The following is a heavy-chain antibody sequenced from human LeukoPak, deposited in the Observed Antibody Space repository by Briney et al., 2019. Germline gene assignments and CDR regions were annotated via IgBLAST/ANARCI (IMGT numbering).Heavy chain of an antibody. CDR2: INHSGST. J-gene: IGHJ5*02. CDR3: ARAKIRIAAAGTDP. D-gene: IGHD6-13*01. V-gene: IGHV4-34*01. Sequence: SETLSLTCAVYGGSFSGYYWSWIRQPPGKGLEWIGEINHSGSTNYNPSLKSRVTISVDTSKNQFSLKRSSVTAADTAVYYCARAKIRIAAAGTDPWGQGTLVTVSS. CDR1: GGSFSGYY.